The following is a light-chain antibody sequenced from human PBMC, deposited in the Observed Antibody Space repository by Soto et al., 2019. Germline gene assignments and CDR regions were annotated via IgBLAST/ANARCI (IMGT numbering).Light chain of an antibody. CDR1: SSNIVAVYN. CDR3: QSYDSSLSGSDV. Sequence: QSALTQPPSVSGALGQRVTISCTGRSSNIVAVYNVHWYQQLPGTAPKLIIYGNSNRPSGVPDRFSGSKSGTSASLAITGLQAEDEADYYCQSYDSSLSGSDVFGTGTKVNVL. V-gene: IGLV1-40*01. CDR2: GNS. J-gene: IGLJ1*01.